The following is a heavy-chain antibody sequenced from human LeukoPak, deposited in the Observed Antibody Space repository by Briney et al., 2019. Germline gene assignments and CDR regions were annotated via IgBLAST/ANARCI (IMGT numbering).Heavy chain of an antibody. V-gene: IGHV4-30-2*01. D-gene: IGHD3-10*01. CDR1: GGSISSGGSS. CDR2: ISHSGST. J-gene: IGHJ5*02. Sequence: PSETLSLTCALSGGSISSGGSSWSWTRHPPGTGMEWIGYISHSGSTYYNPSLKRLVTISVDRTKNQFSLKLSSVTAADTAVYYCARGVRVRGGNWFDPWGQGTLVTVSS. CDR3: ARGVRVRGGNWFDP.